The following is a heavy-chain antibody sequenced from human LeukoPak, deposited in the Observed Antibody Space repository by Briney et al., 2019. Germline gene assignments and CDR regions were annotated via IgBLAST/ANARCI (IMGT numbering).Heavy chain of an antibody. D-gene: IGHD4-17*01. Sequence: GGSLRLSCAASGFTVSTNYMNWVRQAPGRGLEWVSVIYSGGSTYYADSVKGRFTISRDNSKNTLYLQMNSLRAEDTAVYYCARDTVTTFRFRDYYYYGMDVWGQGTTVTVSS. CDR3: ARDTVTTFRFRDYYYYGMDV. CDR2: IYSGGST. J-gene: IGHJ6*02. CDR1: GFTVSTNY. V-gene: IGHV3-53*01.